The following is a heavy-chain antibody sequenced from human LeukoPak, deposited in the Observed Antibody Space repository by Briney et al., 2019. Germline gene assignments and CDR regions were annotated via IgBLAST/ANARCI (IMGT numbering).Heavy chain of an antibody. CDR3: ARYYADVNGYYYYYDY. V-gene: IGHV4-59*02. Sequence: LETLSLTCTVSGASVSSYYWSWIRKPPGKGLEWIGFSAHTGSSSHNPSLKSRVSISVDKSMNHFSLRLTSVTTADTAVYYCARYYADVNGYYYYYDYWGQGTLVTVSS. J-gene: IGHJ4*02. CDR2: SAHTGSS. D-gene: IGHD3-22*01. CDR1: GASVSSYY.